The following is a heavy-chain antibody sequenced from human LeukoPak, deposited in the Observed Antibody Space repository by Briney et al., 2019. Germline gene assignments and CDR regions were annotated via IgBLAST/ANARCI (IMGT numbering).Heavy chain of an antibody. CDR1: GGTFSSYA. V-gene: IGHV1-69*05. CDR2: IIPIFGTA. D-gene: IGHD5-18*01. CDR3: ASQRYSYGVYDAFDI. Sequence: ASVKVSCKASGGTFSSYAISWVRRAPGQGLEWMGRIIPIFGTANYAQKFQGRVTITTDESTSTAYMELSSLRSEDTAVYYCASQRYSYGVYDAFDIWGQGTMVTVSS. J-gene: IGHJ3*02.